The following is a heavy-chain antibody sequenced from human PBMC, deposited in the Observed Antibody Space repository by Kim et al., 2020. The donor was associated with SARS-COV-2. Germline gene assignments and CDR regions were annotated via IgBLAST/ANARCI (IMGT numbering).Heavy chain of an antibody. V-gene: IGHV1-46*01. CDR1: GYTFTSYY. J-gene: IGHJ6*02. D-gene: IGHD2-15*01. Sequence: ASVKVSCKASGYTFTSYYMHWVRQAPGQGLEWMGIINPSGGSTSYAQKFQGRVTMTRDTSTSTVYMELSSLRSEDTAVYYCARDSIDCSGGSCYHYGMDVWGQGTTVTVSS. CDR2: INPSGGST. CDR3: ARDSIDCSGGSCYHYGMDV.